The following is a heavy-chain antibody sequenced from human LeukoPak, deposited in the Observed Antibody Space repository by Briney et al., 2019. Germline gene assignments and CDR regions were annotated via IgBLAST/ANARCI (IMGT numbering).Heavy chain of an antibody. J-gene: IGHJ4*02. V-gene: IGHV1-69*05. CDR1: GGTFSSYA. Sequence: GASVKVSCKASGGTFSSYAISWVRQAPGQGLEWMGRIIPIFGTANYAQKFQGRVTITTDESTSTAYMELSSLRSEDTAVYYCARGYSSGYYAGNYWGQGTLVTVSS. D-gene: IGHD3-22*01. CDR2: IIPIFGTA. CDR3: ARGYSSGYYAGNY.